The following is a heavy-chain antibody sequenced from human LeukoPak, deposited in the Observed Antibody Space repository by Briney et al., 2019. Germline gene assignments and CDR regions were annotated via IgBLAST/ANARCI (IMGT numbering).Heavy chain of an antibody. D-gene: IGHD5-24*01. Sequence: SETLSLTCAVYGGSFSGYYWSWIRQPPGKGLEWIGEINHSGSTNYNPSLKSRVTISVDTSKNQFSLKLSSVTAADTAVYYCARDGYNSQFDYWGQGTLVTVSS. J-gene: IGHJ4*02. CDR1: GGSFSGYY. CDR2: INHSGST. CDR3: ARDGYNSQFDY. V-gene: IGHV4-34*01.